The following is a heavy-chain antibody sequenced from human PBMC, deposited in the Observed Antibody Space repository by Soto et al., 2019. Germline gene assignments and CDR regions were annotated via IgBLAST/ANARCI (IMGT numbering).Heavy chain of an antibody. V-gene: IGHV4-59*01. CDR1: GGSISSYY. D-gene: IGHD4-17*01. Sequence: PSATLSLTCTVSGGSISSYYWSWIRQPPGKGLEWIGYIYYSGSTNYNPSLKSRVTISVDTSKNQFSLKLSSVTAADTAVYYCARDTYGDYYYYGMDVWGQGTTVTVSS. J-gene: IGHJ6*02. CDR3: ARDTYGDYYYYGMDV. CDR2: IYYSGST.